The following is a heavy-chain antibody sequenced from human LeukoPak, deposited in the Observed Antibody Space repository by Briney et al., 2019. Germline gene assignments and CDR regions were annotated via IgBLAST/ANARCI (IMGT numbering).Heavy chain of an antibody. D-gene: IGHD1-26*01. Sequence: PGRSLRLSCAASGFTFDDYAMHWVRQAPGKGLEWVSGISWNSGSIGYADSVKGRFTISRDNAKNSLYLQMNSLRAEDTALYYCARVAVGATMVYYFDYWSQGTLVTVSS. CDR3: ARVAVGATMVYYFDY. J-gene: IGHJ4*02. CDR1: GFTFDDYA. CDR2: ISWNSGSI. V-gene: IGHV3-9*01.